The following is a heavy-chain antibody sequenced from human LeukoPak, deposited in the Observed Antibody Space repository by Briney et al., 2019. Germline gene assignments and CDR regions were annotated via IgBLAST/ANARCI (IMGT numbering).Heavy chain of an antibody. V-gene: IGHV5-51*01. D-gene: IGHD6-13*01. CDR3: ARQGIAAAGIFL. CDR1: GYTFPSSW. Sequence: GDPLRISCRVSGYTFPSSWIGWVGQIPGKALEWMGIIYPGDSDTRYSPSFQGQVTISADRSISTAYLQWCSLKASDTAMYYCARQGIAAAGIFLWGQGTLVTVSS. CDR2: IYPGDSDT. J-gene: IGHJ4*02.